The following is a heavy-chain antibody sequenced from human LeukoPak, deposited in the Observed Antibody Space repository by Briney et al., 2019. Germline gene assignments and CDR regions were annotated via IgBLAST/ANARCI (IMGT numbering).Heavy chain of an antibody. CDR1: GYTFTSYD. V-gene: IGHV1-8*01. J-gene: IGHJ5*02. CDR2: MNPNSGNT. D-gene: IGHD3-3*01. CDR3: ARAPGGVFYDFWSGYWRQDWFDP. Sequence: EASVKVSCKASGYTFTSYDINWVRQATGQGLEWMGWMNPNSGNTGYAQKFQGRVTMTRNTSISTAYMELSSLRSEDTAVYYCARAPGGVFYDFWSGYWRQDWFDPWGQGTLVTVSS.